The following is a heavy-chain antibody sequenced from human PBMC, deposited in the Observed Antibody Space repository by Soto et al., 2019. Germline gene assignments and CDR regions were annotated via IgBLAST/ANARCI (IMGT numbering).Heavy chain of an antibody. D-gene: IGHD6-25*01. J-gene: IGHJ3*02. Sequence: XETLTHPCTVPGGSISSYYWGWIRQPPGKGLEWVGYIYYSGSTNYNPSLKSRVTISVDTSKNQFSLKLSSVTAADTAVYYCAREASGAFDIWGQGTIVTLSS. CDR1: GGSISSYY. V-gene: IGHV4-59*01. CDR3: AREASGAFDI. CDR2: IYYSGST.